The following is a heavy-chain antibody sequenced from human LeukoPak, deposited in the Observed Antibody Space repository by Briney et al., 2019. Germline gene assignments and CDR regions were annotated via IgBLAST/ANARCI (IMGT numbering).Heavy chain of an antibody. V-gene: IGHV1-2*02. CDR2: INPNSGGT. CDR3: ARVSVAGFFWFDP. Sequence: ASVKVSCKASGYTFTNYAMNWVRQAPGQGLEWMGWINPNSGGTNYAQKFQGRVTMTRDTSISTAYMELSRLRSDDTAVYYCARVSVAGFFWFDPWGQGTLVTVSS. J-gene: IGHJ5*02. CDR1: GYTFTNYA. D-gene: IGHD6-19*01.